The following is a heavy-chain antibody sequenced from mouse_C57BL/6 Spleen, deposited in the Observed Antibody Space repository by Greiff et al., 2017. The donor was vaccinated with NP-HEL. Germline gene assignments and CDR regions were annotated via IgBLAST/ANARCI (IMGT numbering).Heavy chain of an antibody. Sequence: VKLMESGAELVRPGTSVKVSCKASGYAFTNYLIEWVKQRPGQGLEWIGVINPGSGGTNYNEKFKGKATLTADKSSSTAYMQLSSLTSEDSAVYFCARESPYAYWGQGTLVTVSA. CDR1: GYAFTNYL. CDR2: INPGSGGT. V-gene: IGHV1-54*01. CDR3: ARESPYAY. J-gene: IGHJ3*01.